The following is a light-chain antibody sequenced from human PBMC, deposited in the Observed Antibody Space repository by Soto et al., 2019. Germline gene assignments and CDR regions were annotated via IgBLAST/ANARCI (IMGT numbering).Light chain of an antibody. Sequence: QSVLTQPPSVSGSPGQSITISCTGTSCEVGGYNYVSRYQQHPGKAPKLMIYDVSNRPSGVSNRVSGSKSGNTASLTLSGLQAEAEAEYYCSSYTSSSTLVVFGGGTQVTVL. CDR3: SSYTSSSTLVV. CDR1: SCEVGGYNY. J-gene: IGLJ2*01. CDR2: DVS. V-gene: IGLV2-14*01.